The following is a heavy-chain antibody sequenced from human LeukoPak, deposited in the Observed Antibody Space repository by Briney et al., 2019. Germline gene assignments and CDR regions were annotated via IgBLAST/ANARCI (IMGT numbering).Heavy chain of an antibody. CDR1: GGSISSSSYY. CDR2: IYYSGST. D-gene: IGHD3-22*01. CDR3: ASVRVRTYYYDSSGYYSGWFDP. J-gene: IGHJ5*02. V-gene: IGHV4-39*01. Sequence: SETLSLTCTVSGGSISSSSYYWGWIRQPPGKGLEWIGSIYYSGSTYYNPSLKSRVTISVDTSKNQFSLKLSSVTAADTAVYYCASVRVRTYYYDSSGYYSGWFDPWGQGTLVTVSS.